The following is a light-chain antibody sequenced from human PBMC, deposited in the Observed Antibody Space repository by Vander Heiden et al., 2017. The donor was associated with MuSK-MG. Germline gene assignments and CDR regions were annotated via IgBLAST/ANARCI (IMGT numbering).Light chain of an antibody. CDR3: QQYDSTPSIT. V-gene: IGKV1-39*01. CDR2: AAS. J-gene: IGKJ5*01. CDR1: QSISSY. Sequence: DIQMTQSPSSLSASVGDRVTITCRASQSISSYLNWYQQKPGKAPKLLIYAASSLQSGVPSRFSGSGSGTDFTLTISSLQPEDFATYYCQQYDSTPSITFGQGTRLEIK.